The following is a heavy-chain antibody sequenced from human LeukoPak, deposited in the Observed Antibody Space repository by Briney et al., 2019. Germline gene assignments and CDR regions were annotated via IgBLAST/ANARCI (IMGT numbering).Heavy chain of an antibody. J-gene: IGHJ6*03. Sequence: SETLSLNCTVSGASISDSYWTWIRQPPGKGLEWIGYIYYSGNTDYNPSLKSRVTISLDTSKNQFSLKLNSVTAADTAVYYCARGAAAAIPLYYYYYMDVWGKGTTVTVSS. CDR2: IYYSGNT. CDR1: GASISDSY. V-gene: IGHV4-59*01. D-gene: IGHD2-2*02. CDR3: ARGAAAAIPLYYYYYMDV.